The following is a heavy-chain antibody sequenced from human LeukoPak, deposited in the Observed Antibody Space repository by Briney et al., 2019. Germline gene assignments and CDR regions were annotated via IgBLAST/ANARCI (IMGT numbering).Heavy chain of an antibody. CDR3: AHRLLSYYDSSGYHFRFFPDDAFDI. CDR1: GFSLSTSGVG. J-gene: IGHJ3*02. Sequence: SGPTLVNPTQTLTLTCTFSGFSLSTSGVGVGWIRQPPGKALEWLALIYWDDDKRYSPSLKSRLTITKDTSKNQVVLTMTNMDPVDTATYYCAHRLLSYYDSSGYHFRFFPDDAFDIWGQGTMVTVSS. V-gene: IGHV2-5*02. CDR2: IYWDDDK. D-gene: IGHD3-22*01.